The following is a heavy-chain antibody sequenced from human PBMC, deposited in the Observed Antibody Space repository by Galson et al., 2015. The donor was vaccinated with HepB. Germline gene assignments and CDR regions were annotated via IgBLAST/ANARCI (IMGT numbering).Heavy chain of an antibody. CDR3: ARRGLATIGGPTFDY. V-gene: IGHV1-18*01. J-gene: IGHJ4*02. CDR2: ISGYDGNV. D-gene: IGHD5-24*01. CDR1: GYSFSRFS. Sequence: SVKVSCKASGYSFSRFSISWLRQAPGQGLEWMGWISGYDGNVNYAQKLQGRLTMTTDTSTSTAHMELRSLRSDDSAVYYCARRGLATIGGPTFDYWGQGTLVTVSS.